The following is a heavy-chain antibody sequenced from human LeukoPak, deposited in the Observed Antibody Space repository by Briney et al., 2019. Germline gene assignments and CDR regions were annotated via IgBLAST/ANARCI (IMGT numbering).Heavy chain of an antibody. CDR2: IKSKTNGGTT. J-gene: IGHJ4*02. CDR3: TWVGARYYFDY. V-gene: IGHV3-15*01. CDR1: GFTFNHAW. Sequence: GGSLWLSCAASGFTFNHAWMSWVRQAPGKGLEWVGRIKSKTNGGTTDYAAPVKGRFTISRDDSKNTLYPQMNSLKTEDTAVYYCTWVGARYYFDYWGQGTLVTVSS. D-gene: IGHD1-26*01.